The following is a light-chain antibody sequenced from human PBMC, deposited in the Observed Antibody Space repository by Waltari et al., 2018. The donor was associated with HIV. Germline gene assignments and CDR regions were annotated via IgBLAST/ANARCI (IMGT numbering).Light chain of an antibody. CDR1: PRLPPPA. J-gene: IGKJ5*01. CDR2: GAS. Sequence: SSRAIPRLPPPAIAWHPLKTGQPPRVVLYGASSRAIGIPVRFSGSTSGTNFTLTISRLEPEDFAVYYCQQYVTSRVTFGQGTRLEIK. V-gene: IGKV3-20*01. CDR3: QQYVTSRVT.